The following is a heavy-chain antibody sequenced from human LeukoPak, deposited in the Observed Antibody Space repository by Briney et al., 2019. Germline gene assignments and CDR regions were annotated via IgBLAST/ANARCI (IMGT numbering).Heavy chain of an antibody. CDR3: ARLRTFYCYTD. J-gene: IGHJ4*02. CDR1: GVSISSSSYY. Sequence: KPSETLSLTCTVSGVSISSSSYYWGWIRQPPGKGLEWIGSIYYSGSTYYNPSLKSRVTISVDTSKNQFSLKLSSVTAADTAVYFCARLRTFYCYTDWGQGTLVTVSS. D-gene: IGHD3-16*02. V-gene: IGHV4-39*01. CDR2: IYYSGST.